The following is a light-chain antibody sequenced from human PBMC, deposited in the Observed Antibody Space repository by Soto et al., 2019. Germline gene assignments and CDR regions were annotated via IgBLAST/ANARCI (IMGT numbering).Light chain of an antibody. Sequence: VLTQSPGTLSLSPGERATLFCRAGQSVDSGDLAWYQQKPGQAPRLLFYGASIRATGIPDRFSGSGSGTDFTLTISGLEPEDFVVYYCQQYGSSYTFGQGTKLEIK. CDR3: QQYGSSYT. J-gene: IGKJ2*01. V-gene: IGKV3-20*01. CDR2: GAS. CDR1: QSVDSGD.